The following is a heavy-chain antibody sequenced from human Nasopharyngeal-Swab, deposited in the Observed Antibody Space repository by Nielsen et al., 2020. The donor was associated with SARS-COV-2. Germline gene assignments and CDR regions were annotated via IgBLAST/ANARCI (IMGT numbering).Heavy chain of an antibody. V-gene: IGHV3-33*01. Sequence: GASLPISRAASGFTFRNYGRHCARWAPGKGLGWAAVIWFNGSNKYYAGSVKGRFTISRDNSKNTLYLQMNSLRAEDTAVYYCARGVGTTRLWENCYYYYGMDVWGQGTTVTVSS. CDR2: IWFNGSNK. J-gene: IGHJ6*02. D-gene: IGHD1-26*01. CDR1: GFTFRNYG. CDR3: ARGVGTTRLWENCYYYYGMDV.